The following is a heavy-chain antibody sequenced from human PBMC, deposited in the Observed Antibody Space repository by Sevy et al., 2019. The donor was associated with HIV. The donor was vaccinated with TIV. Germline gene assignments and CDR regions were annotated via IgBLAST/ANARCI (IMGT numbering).Heavy chain of an antibody. J-gene: IGHJ6*02. CDR3: ARDATMIGVYYGMDV. Sequence: GGSLRLSCAASGFTVSSNYMSWVRQAPGKGLEWVSVIYSGGSTYYADSVKGRFTISRDNSKNTLYLQMNSLRAEETAVYYCARDATMIGVYYGMDVWGQGTTVTVSS. CDR2: IYSGGST. D-gene: IGHD3-22*01. V-gene: IGHV3-66*01. CDR1: GFTVSSNY.